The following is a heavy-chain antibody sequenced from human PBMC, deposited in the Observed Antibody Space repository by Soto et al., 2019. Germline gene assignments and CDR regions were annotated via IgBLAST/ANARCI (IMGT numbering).Heavy chain of an antibody. D-gene: IGHD6-19*01. CDR3: TREPVAGIWFDP. CDR1: GYTFTSYG. CDR2: SNSYNGNT. V-gene: IGHV1-18*01. Sequence: QVQLVQSGAEVKKPGASVKVSCKASGYTFTSYGISWVQQAPGQGLEWMGWSNSYNGNTNYAQKLQGRVTMTTDTSTSTAYMELRSLRSDDTAVYYCTREPVAGIWFDPWGQGTLVTVSS. J-gene: IGHJ5*02.